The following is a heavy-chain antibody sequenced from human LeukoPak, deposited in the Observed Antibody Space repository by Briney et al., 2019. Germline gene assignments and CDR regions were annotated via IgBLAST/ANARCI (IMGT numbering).Heavy chain of an antibody. J-gene: IGHJ4*02. CDR2: INPSGGST. D-gene: IGHD6-13*01. CDR3: ARAHGDSSSWYWYYFDY. Sequence: VASVKVSCKASGYTFTSYYMHWVRPAPGQGLEWMGIINPSGGSTSYAQKFQGRVTMTRDTSTSTVYMELSSLRSEDTAVYYCARAHGDSSSWYWYYFDYWGQGTLVTVSS. V-gene: IGHV1-46*01. CDR1: GYTFTSYY.